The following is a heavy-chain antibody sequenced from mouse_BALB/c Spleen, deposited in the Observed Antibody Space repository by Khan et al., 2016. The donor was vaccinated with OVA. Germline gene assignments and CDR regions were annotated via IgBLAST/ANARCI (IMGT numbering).Heavy chain of an antibody. J-gene: IGHJ2*01. CDR1: GYSITSDYA. Sequence: EVQLQESGPGPVNPSQSLSLTCTVTGYSITSDYAWNWIRQFPGNKLEWMGYISYSGRTSYNPSLKSRISITSDTSKNQVFLQLNSVTTEDTATXFYARSVTITTVVATDFDYWGQGTTLTVSS. CDR3: ARSVTITTVVATDFDY. V-gene: IGHV3-2*02. D-gene: IGHD1-1*01. CDR2: ISYSGRT.